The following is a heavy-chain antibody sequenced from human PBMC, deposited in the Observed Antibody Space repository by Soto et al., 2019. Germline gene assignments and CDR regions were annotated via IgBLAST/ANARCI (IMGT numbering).Heavy chain of an antibody. D-gene: IGHD2-15*01. CDR1: GGSFSGYY. CDR3: ARGRPKDLHEAGTNRYCSGGSCQYYFDY. V-gene: IGHV4-34*01. J-gene: IGHJ4*02. CDR2: INHSGST. Sequence: SETLSLTCAVYGGSFSGYYWSWIRQPPGKGLEWIGEINHSGSTNYNPSLKSRVTISVDTSKNQFSLKLSSVTAADTAVYYCARGRPKDLHEAGTNRYCSGGSCQYYFDYWGQGTLVTVSS.